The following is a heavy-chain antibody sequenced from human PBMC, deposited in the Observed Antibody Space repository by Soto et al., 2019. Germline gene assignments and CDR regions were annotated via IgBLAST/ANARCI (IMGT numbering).Heavy chain of an antibody. J-gene: IGHJ4*02. D-gene: IGHD1-26*01. Sequence: SETLSLTCTVSGGSISSYYWSWIRQPPGKGLEWIGYIYYSGSTNYNPSLKGRVTISVDTSKNQFSLKLSSVTAADTAVYYCARAPASVGALDYWGQGTLVTVSS. CDR2: IYYSGST. CDR3: ARAPASVGALDY. CDR1: GGSISSYY. V-gene: IGHV4-59*01.